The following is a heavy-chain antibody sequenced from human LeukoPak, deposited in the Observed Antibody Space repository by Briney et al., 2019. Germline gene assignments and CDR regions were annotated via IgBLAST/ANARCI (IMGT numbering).Heavy chain of an antibody. CDR3: GRGFTMTDY. D-gene: IGHD3-22*01. Sequence: GGSLRLSCAASGFTFSIYAMHWVRQAPGKGLEYVSGISSNGGRTCYANPVKGRTTISRDNSKNTVYLQMGSLRAEDMAVYYCGRGFTMTDYWGQGTLVTVSS. CDR1: GFTFSIYA. J-gene: IGHJ4*02. CDR2: ISSNGGRT. V-gene: IGHV3-64*01.